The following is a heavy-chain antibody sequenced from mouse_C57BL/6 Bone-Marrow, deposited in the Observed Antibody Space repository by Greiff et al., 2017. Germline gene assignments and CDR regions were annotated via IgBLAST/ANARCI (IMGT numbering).Heavy chain of an antibody. CDR1: GYTFTSYG. J-gene: IGHJ4*01. CDR2: IYPRSGNT. Sequence: VQLQQSGAELARPGASVKLSCKASGYTFTSYGISWVKQRTGQGLEWIGEIYPRSGNTYYNEKFKGKATLTADKSSSTAYMELRSLTSEDSAVYFCARPYAMDYWGQGTSVTGSS. CDR3: ARPYAMDY. V-gene: IGHV1-81*01.